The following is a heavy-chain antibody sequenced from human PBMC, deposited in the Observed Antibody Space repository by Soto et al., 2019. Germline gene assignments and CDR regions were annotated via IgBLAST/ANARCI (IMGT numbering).Heavy chain of an antibody. D-gene: IGHD6-19*01. V-gene: IGHV4-59*01. CDR1: GGSISSYY. Sequence: SETLSLTCTVSGGSISSYYWSWIRQPPGKGLEWIGYIYYSGSTNYNPSLKSRVTISVDTSKNQFSLKLSSVTAADTAVYYCTRWAGPGIAVAGTEVFYYGMDVWGQGTTVTVSS. J-gene: IGHJ6*02. CDR2: IYYSGST. CDR3: TRWAGPGIAVAGTEVFYYGMDV.